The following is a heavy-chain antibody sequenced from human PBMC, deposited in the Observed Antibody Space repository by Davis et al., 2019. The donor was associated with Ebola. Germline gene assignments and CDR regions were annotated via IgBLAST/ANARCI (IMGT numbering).Heavy chain of an antibody. CDR1: GFTFSSYS. J-gene: IGHJ6*02. Sequence: PGGSLRLSCAASGFTFSSYSMNWVRQAPGKGLEWVSSISSSGSYIYYADSVKGRFTISRDNAKNSLYLRMNGLRAEDTGVYYCTRMALNYYYSGMDVWGQGTTVTVSS. D-gene: IGHD3-3*02. V-gene: IGHV3-21*03. CDR2: ISSSGSYI. CDR3: TRMALNYYYSGMDV.